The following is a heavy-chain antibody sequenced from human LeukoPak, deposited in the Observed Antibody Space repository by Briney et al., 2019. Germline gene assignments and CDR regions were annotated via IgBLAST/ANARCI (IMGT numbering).Heavy chain of an antibody. CDR2: INHSGST. CDR3: TRKTYYSSWFLDY. Sequence: PSETLSLTCAVYGGSFSAYYWTWIRQPPGKGLEWIGEINHSGSTNYNPSLKSRVTIPLDTSKNQFSLKLSSVTAADTAVYYCTRKTYYSSWFLDYWGQGNLVTVSS. V-gene: IGHV4-34*01. CDR1: GGSFSAYY. D-gene: IGHD3-10*01. J-gene: IGHJ4*02.